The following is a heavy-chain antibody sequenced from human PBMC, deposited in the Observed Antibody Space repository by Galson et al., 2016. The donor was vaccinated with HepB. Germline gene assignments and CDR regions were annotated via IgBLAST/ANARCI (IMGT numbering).Heavy chain of an antibody. V-gene: IGHV3-30*18. CDR1: GFTFTSYG. CDR3: AKSIVATMGGADY. CDR2: ISYDGSNK. D-gene: IGHD5-12*01. Sequence: SLRLSCAASGFTFTSYGIHWVRQAPGKGLEWVAVISYDGSNKFYVDSVRGRFTISRDNSKNTVSLQMNSLRTEDTAVYYCAKSIVATMGGADYWGQGTLVTVSA. J-gene: IGHJ4*02.